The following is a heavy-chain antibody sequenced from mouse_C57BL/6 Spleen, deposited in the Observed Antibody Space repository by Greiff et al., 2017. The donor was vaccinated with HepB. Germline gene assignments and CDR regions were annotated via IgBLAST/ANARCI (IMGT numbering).Heavy chain of an antibody. CDR1: GYSITSGYY. CDR2: ISYDGSN. J-gene: IGHJ3*01. V-gene: IGHV3-6*01. CDR3: ASGYGFAY. Sequence: EVQLVESGPGLVKPSQSLSLTCSVTGYSITSGYYWNWIRQFPGNKLEWMGYISYDGSNNYNPSLKNRISITRDTSKNQFFLKLNSVTTEDTATYYCASGYGFAYWGQGTLVTVSA. D-gene: IGHD2-2*01.